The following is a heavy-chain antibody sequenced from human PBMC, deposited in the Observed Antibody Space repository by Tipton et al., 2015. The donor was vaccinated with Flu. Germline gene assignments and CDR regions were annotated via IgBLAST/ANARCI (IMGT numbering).Heavy chain of an antibody. CDR3: ARVEGGHTPGYYYYYYYYMDV. Sequence: TLSLTCTVSGGSISSSSYYWGWIRQPPGKGLEWIGSIYYSGSTYYNPSLKSRVTISVDTSKNQFSLKLSSVTAADTAVYYCARVEGGHTPGYYYYYYYYMDVWGKGTTVTVSS. D-gene: IGHD1-1*01. CDR1: GGSISSSSYY. J-gene: IGHJ6*03. CDR2: IYYSGST. V-gene: IGHV4-39*01.